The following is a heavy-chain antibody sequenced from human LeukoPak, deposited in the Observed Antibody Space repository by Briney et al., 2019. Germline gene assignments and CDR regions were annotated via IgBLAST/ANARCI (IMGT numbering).Heavy chain of an antibody. CDR3: ARDRGYYYGSGTIDY. D-gene: IGHD3-10*01. V-gene: IGHV1-46*01. CDR1: GYTFTSNY. J-gene: IGHJ4*02. Sequence: ASVKVSCKAFGYTFTSNYMHWVRQAPGQGPEWMGVISPSGGSTTYAQKFQGRVTLTRDMSTSTDYLELSSLRSEDTAVYYCARDRGYYYGSGTIDYWGQGTLVTVSS. CDR2: ISPSGGST.